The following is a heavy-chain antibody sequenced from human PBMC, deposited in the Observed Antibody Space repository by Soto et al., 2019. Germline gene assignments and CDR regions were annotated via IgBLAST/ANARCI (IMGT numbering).Heavy chain of an antibody. J-gene: IGHJ6*02. V-gene: IGHV3-30*18. CDR1: GFTFSSYG. Sequence: GGSLRLSCAASGFTFSSYGMHWVRQAPGKGLEWVAVISYDGSNKYYADSVKGRFTISRDNSKNTLYLQMNSLRAEDTAVYYCAKDRYCSSTSCAYYYYYGMDVWGQGTTVTVSS. D-gene: IGHD2-2*01. CDR3: AKDRYCSSTSCAYYYYYGMDV. CDR2: ISYDGSNK.